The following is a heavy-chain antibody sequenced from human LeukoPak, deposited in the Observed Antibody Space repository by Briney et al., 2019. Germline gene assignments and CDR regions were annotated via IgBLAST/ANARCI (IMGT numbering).Heavy chain of an antibody. CDR1: GGSFSGYY. D-gene: IGHD2-15*01. Sequence: SETLSLTXAVYGGSFSGYYWSWIRQPPGKGLEWIGEINHSGSTNYNPSLKSRVTISVDTSKNQFSLKLSSVTAADTAVYYCARVGCSGGSCEFDYWGQGTLVTVSS. CDR3: ARVGCSGGSCEFDY. V-gene: IGHV4-34*01. J-gene: IGHJ4*02. CDR2: INHSGST.